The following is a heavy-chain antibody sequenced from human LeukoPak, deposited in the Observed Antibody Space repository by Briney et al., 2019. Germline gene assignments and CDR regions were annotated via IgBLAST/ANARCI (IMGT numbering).Heavy chain of an antibody. J-gene: IGHJ6*03. CDR2: IYSSGDT. V-gene: IGHV4-59*01. Sequence: PSETLSLTCTVSGVSISGYYWSWMRQSPGKGLEWIAYIYSSGDTNYHPSLKSRVTISMDTSRNQFSLQLTSVTAADTAVYFCGGEGHYSKDGKSYYMDVWGKGTTVTVSS. CDR3: GGEGHYSKDGKSYYMDV. D-gene: IGHD4-11*01. CDR1: GVSISGYY.